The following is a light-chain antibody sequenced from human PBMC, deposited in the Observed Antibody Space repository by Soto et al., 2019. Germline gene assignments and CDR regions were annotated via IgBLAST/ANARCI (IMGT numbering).Light chain of an antibody. J-gene: IGKJ1*01. CDR1: QSVSSSY. V-gene: IGKV3-20*01. CDR3: QQYDSSPPST. Sequence: EILLTQSPGTLSLSPGERATRSCMASQSVSSSYLAWYQQKPGQAPRLLIYGASSRATGIPDRFSGSGSGTDFTLTISRLEPEDFAVYYCQQYDSSPPSTFGQGTKVDIK. CDR2: GAS.